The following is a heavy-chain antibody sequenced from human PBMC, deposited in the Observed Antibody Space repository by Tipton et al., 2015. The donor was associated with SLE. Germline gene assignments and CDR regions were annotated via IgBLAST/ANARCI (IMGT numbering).Heavy chain of an antibody. J-gene: IGHJ4*02. V-gene: IGHV4-59*11. CDR2: IYYSGRT. CDR1: GGSITSHH. D-gene: IGHD4-23*01. Sequence: TLSLTCTVSGGSITSHHWNWIRQPQGKGLEWIGYIYYSGRTNYNPSLKSRVTISVDTSKNQFSLKLSSVTAADTAGYYCASTVASYFDYWGQGTLVTVSS. CDR3: ASTVASYFDY.